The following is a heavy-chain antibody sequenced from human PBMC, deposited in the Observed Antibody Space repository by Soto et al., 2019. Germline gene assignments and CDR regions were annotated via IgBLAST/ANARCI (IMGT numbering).Heavy chain of an antibody. Sequence: GGSLRLSCAASGFTFSSYSMNWVRQAPGKGLEWVSYISSSSSTIYYADSVKGRFTISRDNAKNSLYLQMNSLRAEDTAVYYCARDLDSSGSQDGDAFDIWGQGTMVTVSS. CDR2: ISSSSSTI. CDR3: ARDLDSSGSQDGDAFDI. J-gene: IGHJ3*02. CDR1: GFTFSSYS. V-gene: IGHV3-48*01. D-gene: IGHD3-22*01.